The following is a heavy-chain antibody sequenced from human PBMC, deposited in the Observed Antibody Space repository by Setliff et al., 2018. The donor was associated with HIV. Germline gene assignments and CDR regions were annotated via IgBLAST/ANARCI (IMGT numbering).Heavy chain of an antibody. V-gene: IGHV3-48*01. Sequence: GGSLRLSCEASGFTFSTYGMNWVRHAHGKGLEWVAQISSSGFPIYYADSVRGRFTASRDNGKNSLFLQMNSLRAEDTAVYYCVRGTLDFWGQGNLVTVSS. J-gene: IGHJ4*02. CDR3: VRGTLDF. CDR2: ISSSGFPI. CDR1: GFTFSTYG.